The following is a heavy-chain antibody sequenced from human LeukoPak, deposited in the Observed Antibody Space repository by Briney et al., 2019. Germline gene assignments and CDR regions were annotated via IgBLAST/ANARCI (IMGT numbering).Heavy chain of an antibody. V-gene: IGHV3-7*01. J-gene: IGHJ4*02. CDR3: ARLKWLQTGRDFLDY. CDR1: GFIFSTYW. CDR2: IKEDGSES. D-gene: IGHD3-10*01. Sequence: GGSLRLTCAASGFIFSTYWMSWVRQAPGKGLEWVANIKEDGSESHYVDSVKGRFTISRDNAKNSVYLQMNSLGAEDTAIYYCARLKWLQTGRDFLDYWGQGTLVTVSS.